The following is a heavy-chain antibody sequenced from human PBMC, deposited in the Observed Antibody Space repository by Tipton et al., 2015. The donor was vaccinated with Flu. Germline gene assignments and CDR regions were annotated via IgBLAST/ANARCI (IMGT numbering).Heavy chain of an antibody. V-gene: IGHV4-59*01. CDR3: AKDKTGLDGSFQYQFDS. J-gene: IGHJ4*02. CDR2: IYDTGST. Sequence: TLSLTCTVSGGSIRGYVWTWIRQPPGRGLEWMGYIYDTGSTYYNPSLKGRVIMSVDTSKNQSSLKMRSVTAADTAIYYCAKDKTGLDGSFQYQFDSWGQGALVVVSS. CDR1: GGSIRGYV. D-gene: IGHD2-2*01.